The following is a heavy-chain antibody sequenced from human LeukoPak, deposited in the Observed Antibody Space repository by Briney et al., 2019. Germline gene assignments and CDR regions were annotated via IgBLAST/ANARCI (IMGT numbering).Heavy chain of an antibody. CDR1: GGTFSSYA. CDR3: ARDWVYCSSTSCHTTFDY. D-gene: IGHD2-2*02. J-gene: IGHJ4*02. CDR2: IIPIFGTA. V-gene: IGHV1-69*06. Sequence: SVTVSCKASGGTFSSYAISWVRQAPGQGLEWMGGIIPIFGTANYAQKFHCRVTITADKSTSTAYMELSILRSEDTAVYYCARDWVYCSSTSCHTTFDYWGQGTLVTVSS.